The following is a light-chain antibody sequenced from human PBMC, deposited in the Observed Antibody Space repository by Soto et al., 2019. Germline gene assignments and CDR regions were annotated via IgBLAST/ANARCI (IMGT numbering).Light chain of an antibody. V-gene: IGLV1-47*01. CDR1: NFNVKNNY. J-gene: IGLJ7*01. CDR3: ASWDDRRSETV. CDR2: SNN. Sequence: QAVVTQPASLSGTPGQRGTISCSGSNFNVKNNYVYWYQQFAGTAPKLLIYSNNRRPSGVPDRFPGSKSGSSASLAISGLRPEDESDYYCASWDDRRSETVFGGGTQLTVL.